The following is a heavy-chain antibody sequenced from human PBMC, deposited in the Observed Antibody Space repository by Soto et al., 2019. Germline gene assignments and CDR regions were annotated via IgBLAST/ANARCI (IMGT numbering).Heavy chain of an antibody. CDR3: TTYSGAAFEY. V-gene: IGHV3-15*01. D-gene: IGHD1-26*01. J-gene: IGHJ4*02. Sequence: PGGSLRLSCVASGLTFNNAWMNWVRQAPGKGLEWVGRIRSKSDGGTTDYAAPVKGRFTISRDDSKNMEDLQMSSLKTEDTAIYYCTTYSGAAFEYWVQGALVTVSS. CDR1: GLTFNNAW. CDR2: IRSKSDGGTT.